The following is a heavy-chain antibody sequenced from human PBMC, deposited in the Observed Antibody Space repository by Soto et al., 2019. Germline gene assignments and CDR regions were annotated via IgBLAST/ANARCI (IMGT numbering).Heavy chain of an antibody. Sequence: ASVKVSCKASGYTFTSYGISWVRQAPGQGLEWMGRISAYNGNTNYAQKLQGRVTMTTDTSTSTAYMELRSLRSDDTAVYYCARVSEQWYNYYYYMDVWGKGTTVTVSS. D-gene: IGHD6-19*01. CDR3: ARVSEQWYNYYYYMDV. V-gene: IGHV1-18*01. J-gene: IGHJ6*03. CDR2: ISAYNGNT. CDR1: GYTFTSYG.